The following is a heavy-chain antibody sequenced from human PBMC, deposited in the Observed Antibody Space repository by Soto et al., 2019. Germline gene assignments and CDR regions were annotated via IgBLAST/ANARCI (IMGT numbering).Heavy chain of an antibody. CDR3: AGGPAAFGYYYGMDV. Sequence: QVQLQESGPGLVKPSETLSLTCSVSGGSVSSASHYWSWIRRLPGKGLEWIGYIYYNGGTKYNPSLKSRVTISLDTSKNLFSLKLSSGTAADTAVYYCAGGPAAFGYYYGMDVWGQGTTVTVSS. D-gene: IGHD2-2*01. CDR2: IYYNGGT. CDR1: GGSVSSASHY. V-gene: IGHV4-61*01. J-gene: IGHJ6*02.